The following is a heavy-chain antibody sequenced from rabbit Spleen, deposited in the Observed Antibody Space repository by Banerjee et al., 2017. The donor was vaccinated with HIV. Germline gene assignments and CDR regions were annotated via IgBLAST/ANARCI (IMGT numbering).Heavy chain of an antibody. CDR1: GFTLRSCY. J-gene: IGHJ4*01. CDR2: IDPVFGIA. D-gene: IGHD8-1*01. Sequence: QLVEPGGGLVQTGAPSELSCTASGFTLRSCYMNWVGQAPGKGLECIGCIDPVFGIACYANWVNGRSSISRENAQNTVFLQMASLTAADTSTYFCAGDGAGGSYFALWGQGTLVTVS. V-gene: IGHV1S7*01. CDR3: AGDGAGGSYFAL.